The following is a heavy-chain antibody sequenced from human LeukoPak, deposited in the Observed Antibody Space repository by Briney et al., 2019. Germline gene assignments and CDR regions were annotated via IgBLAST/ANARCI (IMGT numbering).Heavy chain of an antibody. CDR2: INNSGTT. CDR1: GGSFTSYY. Sequence: SESLSLTCAVYGGSFTSYYWSWIRQPPGKGLEWIAEINNSGTTNYNPSLKGRVTISVDTSKNQVSLKLSSVTAADTAVYYCASSRGYASGLWYYYMEVWGKGTTVTVSS. V-gene: IGHV4-34*01. J-gene: IGHJ6*03. CDR3: ASSRGYASGLWYYYMEV. D-gene: IGHD5-12*01.